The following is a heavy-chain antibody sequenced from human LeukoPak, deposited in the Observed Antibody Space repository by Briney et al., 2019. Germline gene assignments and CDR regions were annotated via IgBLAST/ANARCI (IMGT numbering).Heavy chain of an antibody. CDR3: AGRLWFGELYFDY. V-gene: IGHV4-30-2*01. J-gene: IGHJ4*02. Sequence: SETLSLTCAVCGGSISSGGYSWRWVRQPPGKGLEWIGYIYHSGSTYYNPSLKSRVTISVDRSKNQFSLKLSSVTAADTAVYYCAGRLWFGELYFDYWGQGTLVSVSS. CDR2: IYHSGST. D-gene: IGHD3-10*01. CDR1: GGSISSGGYS.